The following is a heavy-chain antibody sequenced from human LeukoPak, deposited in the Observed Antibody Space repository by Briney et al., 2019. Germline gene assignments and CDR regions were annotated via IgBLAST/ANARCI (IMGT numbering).Heavy chain of an antibody. J-gene: IGHJ3*02. D-gene: IGHD3-3*01. CDR2: ISSSSSYK. Sequence: GGSLRLSCAASGFTFSSYSMSWVRQAPGKGLEWVSSISSSSSYKYYADSVKGRFTISRDNAKNSLYLQMNSLRAEDTAVYYCARGGGNYDFWSGSRDAFDIWGQGTMVTVSS. V-gene: IGHV3-21*01. CDR3: ARGGGNYDFWSGSRDAFDI. CDR1: GFTFSSYS.